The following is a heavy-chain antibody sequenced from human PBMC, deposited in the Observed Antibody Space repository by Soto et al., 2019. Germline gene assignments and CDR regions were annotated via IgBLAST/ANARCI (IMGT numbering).Heavy chain of an antibody. D-gene: IGHD4-4*01. J-gene: IGHJ6*02. CDR3: AKESVEATYSFYGMDV. CDR2: VSFDSKNK. CDR1: GFSFDSYS. V-gene: IGHV3-30*18. Sequence: PGGSLRLSCAGSGFSFDSYSMHWVRQAPGKGLEWVTTVSFDSKNKYYIDSVEGRFTISRDNSKNMLYLQMNGLTHEDTAVYYCAKESVEATYSFYGMDVWGPGTTVTVSS.